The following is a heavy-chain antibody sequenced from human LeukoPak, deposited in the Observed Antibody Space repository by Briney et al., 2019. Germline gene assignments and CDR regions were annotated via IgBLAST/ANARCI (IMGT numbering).Heavy chain of an antibody. J-gene: IGHJ4*02. CDR2: VCNTGST. CDR3: ARAVGDYGYGRYFDY. Sequence: SETLSLTCTVSGGSISNYYWSWIRQPPGKGLEWIGNVCNTGSTNYNPSLESRVTISVDTSKNQFSLRLSSVTAADTAVYYCARAVGDYGYGRYFDYWGQGTLVTVSS. CDR1: GGSISNYY. D-gene: IGHD5-12*01. V-gene: IGHV4-59*01.